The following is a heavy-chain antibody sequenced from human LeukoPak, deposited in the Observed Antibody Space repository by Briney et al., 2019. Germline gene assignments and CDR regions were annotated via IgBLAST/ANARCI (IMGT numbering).Heavy chain of an antibody. D-gene: IGHD3-10*01. J-gene: IGHJ4*02. CDR3: ARDGDNTYYYGSGSDFDY. CDR1: GFTFSSYS. Sequence: GGSLRLSCAASGFTFSSYSMNWVRQAPGKGLEWVSSISSSSSYIYYADSVKGRFTISRDNAKNSLYLQMNSLRVEDTAVYYCARDGDNTYYYGSGSDFDYWGQGTLVTVSS. V-gene: IGHV3-21*01. CDR2: ISSSSSYI.